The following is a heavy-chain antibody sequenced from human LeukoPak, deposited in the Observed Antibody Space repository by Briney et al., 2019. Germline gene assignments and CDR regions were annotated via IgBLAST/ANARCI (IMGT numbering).Heavy chain of an antibody. V-gene: IGHV1-18*01. CDR1: GYTFTSYG. D-gene: IGHD1-1*01. CDR3: ETDHRVTRRQLRY. Sequence: GASVKFSCKASGYTFTSYGISWVRQAPGQGQGWMGWISAYNGSTNYAQKLQGRVTMTEDTSTYTVYMELSSLRSEDTAVYYCETDHRVTRRQLRYWGQGTLVTVSS. J-gene: IGHJ4*02. CDR2: ISAYNGST.